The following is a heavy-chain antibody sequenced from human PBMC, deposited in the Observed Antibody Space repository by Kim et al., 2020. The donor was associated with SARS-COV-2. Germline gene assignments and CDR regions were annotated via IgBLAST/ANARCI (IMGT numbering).Heavy chain of an antibody. J-gene: IGHJ4*02. V-gene: IGHV3-33*08. CDR2: ISCGSSQT. CDR3: ATDFKGGCSNTGCSGGWTDY. D-gene: IGHD2-2*01. Sequence: GGSLRLSCVASGFTFSCYCMHWVRQALVKVLEWFALISCGSSQTDDADSGKGRFPISRDNTKNTLYLQMNGLRADDTGVYYCATDFKGGCSNTGCSGGWTDYWGQGPLGT. CDR1: GFTFSCYC.